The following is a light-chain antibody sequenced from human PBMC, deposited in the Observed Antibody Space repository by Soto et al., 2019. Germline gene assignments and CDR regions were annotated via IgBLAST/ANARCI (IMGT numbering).Light chain of an antibody. Sequence: DIQMTQSPSTLSASVGDRDPITCRASQSISVWLAWFQQKPGNAPKLLIYKASTLESGVPSRFSGSGSGTEVTLSISSLQPDDSATYYCQQYNNRWTFGQGTKVEI. J-gene: IGKJ1*01. CDR3: QQYNNRWT. CDR1: QSISVW. CDR2: KAS. V-gene: IGKV1-5*03.